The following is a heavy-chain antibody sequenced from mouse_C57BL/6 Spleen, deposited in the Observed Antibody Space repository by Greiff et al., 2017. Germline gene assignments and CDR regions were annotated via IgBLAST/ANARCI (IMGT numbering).Heavy chain of an antibody. V-gene: IGHV5-12*01. CDR2: ISNGGGST. CDR1: GFTFSDYY. Sequence: EVKLMESGGGLVQPGGSLKLSCAASGFTFSDYYMYWVRQTPEKRLEWVAYISNGGGSTYYPDTVKGRFTISRDNAKNTLYLQMSRLKSEDTAMYYCARQRYRNYEDAMDYWGQGTSVTVSS. J-gene: IGHJ4*01. CDR3: ARQRYRNYEDAMDY. D-gene: IGHD2-10*02.